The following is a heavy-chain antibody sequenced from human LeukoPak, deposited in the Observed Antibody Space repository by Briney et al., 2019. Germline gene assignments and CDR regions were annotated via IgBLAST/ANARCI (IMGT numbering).Heavy chain of an antibody. CDR2: IYYSGST. V-gene: IGHV4-59*01. CDR1: GGSISSYY. D-gene: IGHD6-6*01. CDR3: ARDVSSSSRRNNWFDP. J-gene: IGHJ5*02. Sequence: PSETLSLTCTVSGGSISSYYWSWIRQPPGKGLEWIGYIYYSGSTNYNPSLKSRVTISVDTSKNQFSLKLSSVTAADTAVYYCARDVSSSSRRNNWFDPWGQGTLVTVSS.